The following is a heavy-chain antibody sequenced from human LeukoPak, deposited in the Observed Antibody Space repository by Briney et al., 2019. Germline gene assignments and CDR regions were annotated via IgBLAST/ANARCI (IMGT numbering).Heavy chain of an antibody. CDR2: IYSSGNA. CDR1: GASINSYY. D-gene: IGHD6-13*01. J-gene: IGHJ6*02. CDR3: ARDRSSSWAPYGLDV. V-gene: IGHV4-4*07. Sequence: PSETLSLTCSVSGASINSYYWSWIRQPAGKGLEWIGLIYSSGNANYSPSLKSRVTMSVDTSKNHFSLKLSSVTAADTAVYYCARDRSSSWAPYGLDVWGQGSTVTVSS.